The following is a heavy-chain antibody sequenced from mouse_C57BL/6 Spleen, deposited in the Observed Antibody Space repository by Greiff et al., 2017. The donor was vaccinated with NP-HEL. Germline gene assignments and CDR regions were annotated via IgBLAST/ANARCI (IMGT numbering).Heavy chain of an antibody. V-gene: IGHV5-9*01. CDR3: ARYYYGSSWYFDV. CDR2: ISGGGGNT. Sequence: EVKLVESGGGLVKPGGSLKLSCAASGFTFSSYTMSWVRQTPEKRLEWVAPISGGGGNTYYPDSVKGRFTISRDNAKNTLYLQMSSLRSEDTALYYCARYYYGSSWYFDVWGTGTTVTVSS. D-gene: IGHD1-1*01. J-gene: IGHJ1*03. CDR1: GFTFSSYT.